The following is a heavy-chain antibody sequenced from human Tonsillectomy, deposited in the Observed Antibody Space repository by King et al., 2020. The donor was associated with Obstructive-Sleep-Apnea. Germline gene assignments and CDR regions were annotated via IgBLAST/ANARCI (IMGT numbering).Heavy chain of an antibody. CDR3: ARDSREGVTPLY. V-gene: IGHV3-21*01. CDR2: ISSSSIYI. D-gene: IGHD2-21*02. J-gene: IGHJ4*02. Sequence: VQLVESGGGLVKPGGSLRLSCAASGFTFSSYSMNWVRQAPGKGLEWVSSISSSSIYIYYADSVKGRFTISRDNAKNSLYLQMNSLRAEDTAVYYCARDSREGVTPLYWGQGTLVTVSS. CDR1: GFTFSSYS.